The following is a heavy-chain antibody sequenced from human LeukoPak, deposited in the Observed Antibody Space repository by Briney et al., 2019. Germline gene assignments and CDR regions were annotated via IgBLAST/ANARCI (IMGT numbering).Heavy chain of an antibody. J-gene: IGHJ5*02. V-gene: IGHV4-59*12. CDR1: GVSISNYY. CDR3: ARDVRHRYCCSSSCYWGWLDP. Sequence: SETLSLTCTVSGVSISNYYWSWIRQPPGKGLEWIGYIYYSGSTNYNPSLRSRVTISVDTSKNQFSLKLSSVTAADTAVYYCARDVRHRYCCSSSCYWGWLDPWGQGTLVTVSS. CDR2: IYYSGST. D-gene: IGHD2-2*01.